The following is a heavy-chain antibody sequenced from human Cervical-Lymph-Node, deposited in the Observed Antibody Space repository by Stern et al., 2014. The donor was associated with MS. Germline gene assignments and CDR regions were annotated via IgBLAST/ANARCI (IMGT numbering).Heavy chain of an antibody. Sequence: MQLVESGAEVKKPGASVRVSCKASGYTFISYFIHWVRQATGQGLEWMGMINPSGGSTSYAQKFQGRVTMTSDTTTSTVYMELSNMKFEDTAVYYCSRDGVTESGFDPWGQGTLVTVAS. CDR3: SRDGVTESGFDP. V-gene: IGHV1-46*03. CDR2: INPSGGST. J-gene: IGHJ5*02. D-gene: IGHD4-23*01. CDR1: GYTFISYF.